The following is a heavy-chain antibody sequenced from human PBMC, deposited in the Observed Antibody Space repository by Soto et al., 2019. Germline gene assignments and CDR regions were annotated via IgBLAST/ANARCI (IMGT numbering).Heavy chain of an antibody. J-gene: IGHJ1*01. CDR3: ASGRRAVAGPGYFQP. CDR1: GGSISSYY. D-gene: IGHD6-19*01. CDR2: ISESGNT. V-gene: IGHV4-59*01. Sequence: QVQLQESGPGLVKPSETLSLTCTVSGGSISSYYWSWIRQPPGKGLEWIGYISESGNTNYNPSLRSRVPSSVDTSKKPLSLKLSSVTAADSAVYHCASGRRAVAGPGYFQPWGQGTLVTVSS.